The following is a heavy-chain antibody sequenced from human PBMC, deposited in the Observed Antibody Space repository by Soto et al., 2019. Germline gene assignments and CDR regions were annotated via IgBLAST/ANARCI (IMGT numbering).Heavy chain of an antibody. V-gene: IGHV5-51*01. D-gene: IGHD3-16*02. CDR1: GYSFTSYW. CDR2: IYPGDSDT. Sequence: HGESLKISCKGSGYSFTSYWIGWVRQMPGKGLEWMGIIYPGDSDTRYSPSFQGQVTISADKSISTAYLQWSSLKASDTAMYYCERQDYDYVWGSYRYNAFDIWGQGTMVTVSS. CDR3: ERQDYDYVWGSYRYNAFDI. J-gene: IGHJ3*02.